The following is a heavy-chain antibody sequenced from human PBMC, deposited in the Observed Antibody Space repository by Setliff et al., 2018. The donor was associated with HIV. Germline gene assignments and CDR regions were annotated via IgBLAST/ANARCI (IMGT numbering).Heavy chain of an antibody. D-gene: IGHD6-19*01. CDR3: ARVPYRSAWFSGGHDAFDI. CDR2: ISGFNGNT. J-gene: IGHJ3*02. V-gene: IGHV1-18*01. CDR1: GYSFARYG. Sequence: GASVKVSCKASGYSFARYGLSWVRQAPGQGLEWMGWISGFNGNTKYAQSFQDRVARTTETATSTAYMEMRSLRSDDTAVYFCARVPYRSAWFSGGHDAFDIWGQVTMVTVSS.